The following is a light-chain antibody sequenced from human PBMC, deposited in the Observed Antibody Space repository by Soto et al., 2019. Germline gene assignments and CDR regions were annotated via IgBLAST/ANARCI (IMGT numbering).Light chain of an antibody. CDR3: HQYGTFPIT. V-gene: IGKV3-20*01. J-gene: IGKJ5*01. Sequence: EIVLTQSPGTLSLSPVERATLSCRASQSVSNNYLAWYQQKPGQAPRLLIYGASNRATGIPDRFSGSGSGTDFTLTISRLEPEDFAVYFCHQYGTFPITFGQGTRLEI. CDR1: QSVSNNY. CDR2: GAS.